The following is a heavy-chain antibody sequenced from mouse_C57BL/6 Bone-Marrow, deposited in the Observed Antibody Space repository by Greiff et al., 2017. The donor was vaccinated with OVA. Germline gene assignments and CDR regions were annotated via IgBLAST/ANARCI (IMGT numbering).Heavy chain of an antibody. V-gene: IGHV5-16*01. CDR3: AREGAYYDYDVRAMDY. CDR1: GFAFSDYY. D-gene: IGHD2-4*01. J-gene: IGHJ4*01. Sequence: EVKLMESEGGLVQPGSSMKLSCTASGFAFSDYYMAWVRQVPEKGLEWVANINYDGSSTYYLDSLKSRFIISRDNAKNILYLQMSSLKSEDTATYYCAREGAYYDYDVRAMDYWGQGTSVTVSS. CDR2: INYDGSST.